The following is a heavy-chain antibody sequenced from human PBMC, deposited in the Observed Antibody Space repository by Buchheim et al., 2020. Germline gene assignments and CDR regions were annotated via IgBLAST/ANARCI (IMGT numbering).Heavy chain of an antibody. J-gene: IGHJ4*02. CDR2: GYHSGST. V-gene: IGHV4-59*02. Sequence: QVQLRESGPGLVKPSETLSLTCTVSGGSVSAYYWSWIRQSPGKGLEWLGNGYHSGSTSYNPCLDSRVTISVDMAKNHFSLKLRSMTPADAAVYYCARSAYRGSFDYWGQGAL. CDR1: GGSVSAYY. CDR3: ARSAYRGSFDY. D-gene: IGHD5-12*01.